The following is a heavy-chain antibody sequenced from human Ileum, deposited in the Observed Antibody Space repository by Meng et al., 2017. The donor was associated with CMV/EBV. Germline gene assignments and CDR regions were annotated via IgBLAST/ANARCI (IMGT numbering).Heavy chain of an antibody. Sequence: GGSLRLSCAASGFTVSSNYMTWARQAPGKGLEWVSVISSDDRTYYADSVRGRFTISRDNSENTVYLQMKSLRAEDTAVYYCARGLTGRYPFDYWGQGTLVTVSS. D-gene: IGHD1-14*01. CDR2: ISSDDRT. J-gene: IGHJ4*02. CDR3: ARGLTGRYPFDY. CDR1: GFTVSSNY. V-gene: IGHV3-53*01.